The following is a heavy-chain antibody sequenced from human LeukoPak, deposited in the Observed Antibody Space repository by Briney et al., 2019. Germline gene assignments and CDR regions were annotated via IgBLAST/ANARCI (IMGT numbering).Heavy chain of an antibody. V-gene: IGHV1-8*01. J-gene: IGHJ4*02. CDR3: ARDPREMAAGDY. CDR1: GYTFTSYD. D-gene: IGHD5-24*01. Sequence: ASVKVSRKASGYTFTSYDINWVRQATGQGLEWMGWMNPNSGNTGYAQKFQGRVTMTRDTSISTAYMELSRLRSDDTAVYYCARDPREMAAGDYWGQGTLVTVSS. CDR2: MNPNSGNT.